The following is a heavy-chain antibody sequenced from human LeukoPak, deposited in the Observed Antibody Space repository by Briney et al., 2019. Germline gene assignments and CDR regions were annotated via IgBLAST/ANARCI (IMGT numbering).Heavy chain of an antibody. CDR2: IYYSGST. J-gene: IGHJ3*02. V-gene: IGHV4-59*01. CDR3: ARGAVVIALSFDI. Sequence: SETLSLTCTVSGGSISSYYWSWIRQPPGKGLEWIGYIYYSGSTNYNPSLTSRVTISVDTSKNQFSLKLRSVTAADTAVYYCARGAVVIALSFDIWGQGTMVTVSS. D-gene: IGHD2-21*01. CDR1: GGSISSYY.